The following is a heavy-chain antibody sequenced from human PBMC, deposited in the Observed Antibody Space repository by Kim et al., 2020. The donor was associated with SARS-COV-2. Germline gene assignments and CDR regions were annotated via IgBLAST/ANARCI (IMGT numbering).Heavy chain of an antibody. V-gene: IGHV3-30*18. Sequence: GGSLRLSCAASGFTFSTYGMHWVRQAPGKGLEWVAVISYDGSNEYYADAVKGRYTISRDNSKNTLYLQIDSLRPEDTAVYYCAKDPWSPPLWGQGTLVTVSS. D-gene: IGHD2-8*02. CDR1: GFTFSTYG. CDR2: ISYDGSNE. CDR3: AKDPWSPPL. J-gene: IGHJ4*02.